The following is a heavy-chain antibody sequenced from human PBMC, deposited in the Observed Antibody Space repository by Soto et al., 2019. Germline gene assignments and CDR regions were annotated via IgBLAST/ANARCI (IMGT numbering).Heavy chain of an antibody. Sequence: EVQLVESGGGLVQPGGSLRLSCATSGFTFSSYEMNWVRQAPGKGLEWVSYISSSGSTIYYADSVKGRFTISRDNAKNSLYLQMDSLRAEDTAVYYCARDQEAGSFFPYYYGMDVWCQGTTVTVSS. V-gene: IGHV3-48*03. CDR1: GFTFSSYE. CDR2: ISSSGSTI. D-gene: IGHD6-13*01. CDR3: ARDQEAGSFFPYYYGMDV. J-gene: IGHJ6*02.